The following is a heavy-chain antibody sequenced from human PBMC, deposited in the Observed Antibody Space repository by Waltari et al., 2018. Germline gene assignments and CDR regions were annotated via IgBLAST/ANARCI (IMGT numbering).Heavy chain of an antibody. D-gene: IGHD4-17*01. Sequence: VQLVESGGGSVQPGGSLRLSCAASGMTFSNYWMNWVRQAPGKGLERGANIKQDGSEKNYVDSVEGRFSISRDNAQNSLYLQMNSLRAEDTAIYYCVTGLTTVTAKDYFDHWGQGALVTVSS. J-gene: IGHJ4*02. CDR2: IKQDGSEK. CDR1: GMTFSNYW. V-gene: IGHV3-7*01. CDR3: VTGLTTVTAKDYFDH.